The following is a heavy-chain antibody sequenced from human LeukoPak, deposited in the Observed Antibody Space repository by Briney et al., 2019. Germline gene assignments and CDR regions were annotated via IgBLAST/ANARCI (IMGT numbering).Heavy chain of an antibody. J-gene: IGHJ4*02. CDR1: GYTFTGYY. CDR2: INTNSGGT. CDR3: ARASRKYSSSSGFDY. V-gene: IGHV1-2*02. Sequence: ASVKVSCKASGYTFTGYYMHWVRQAPGQGLEWMGWINTNSGGTNYAQKFQGRVTMTRDTSISTAYMELSRLRSDDTAVYYCARASRKYSSSSGFDYWGQGTLVTVSS. D-gene: IGHD6-6*01.